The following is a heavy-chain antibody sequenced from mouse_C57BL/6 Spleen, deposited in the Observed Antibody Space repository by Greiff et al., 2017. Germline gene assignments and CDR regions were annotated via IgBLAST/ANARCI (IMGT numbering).Heavy chain of an antibody. V-gene: IGHV1-80*01. CDR3: EREAGYYGSSFDY. CDR1: GYTFTSYW. CDR2: IYPGDGDT. Sequence: QVQLQQPGAELVMPGASVTLSCKASGYTFTSYWMNWVKQRPGKGLEWIGQIYPGDGDTNYNGKFKGKATLTAAKSSSTAYMQLSSLTSEDSAVXFCEREAGYYGSSFDYWGQGTTLTVSS. J-gene: IGHJ2*01. D-gene: IGHD1-1*01.